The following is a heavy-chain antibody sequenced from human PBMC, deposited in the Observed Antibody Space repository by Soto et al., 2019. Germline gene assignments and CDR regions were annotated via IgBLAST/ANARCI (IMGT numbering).Heavy chain of an antibody. CDR3: AKDSWMSTIRGDAFKI. J-gene: IGHJ3*02. CDR2: VSYRGTNK. D-gene: IGHD1-1*01. Sequence: QVQLVESGGAVVQPGRSLRLSCVASGFTFSNYGMHWVRQAPGKGLGWVAFVSYRGTNKYNADSVKGRFTIARDDSRNKVHLQMNSLRAEDTAVYFWAKDSWMSTIRGDAFKIWGQGTGVTVSS. CDR1: GFTFSNYG. V-gene: IGHV3-30*18.